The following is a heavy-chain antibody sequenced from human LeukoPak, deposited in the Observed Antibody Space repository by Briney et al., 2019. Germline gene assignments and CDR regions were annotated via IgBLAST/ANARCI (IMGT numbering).Heavy chain of an antibody. CDR3: ARVPNYYDSSCYSFYAFDI. CDR1: GGTFSSYA. Sequence: ASVKVSCKASGGTFSSYAISWVRQAPGQGLEWMGGITPIFGTANYAQKFQGRVTITTDESTSTAYMELSSLRSEDTAVYYCARVPNYYDSSCYSFYAFDIWGQGTMVTVSS. J-gene: IGHJ3*02. D-gene: IGHD3-22*01. V-gene: IGHV1-69*05. CDR2: ITPIFGTA.